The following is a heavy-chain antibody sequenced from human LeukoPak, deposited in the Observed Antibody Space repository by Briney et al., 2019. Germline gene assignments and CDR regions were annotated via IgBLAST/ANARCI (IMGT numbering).Heavy chain of an antibody. CDR1: GFTFSSYA. J-gene: IGHJ6*02. D-gene: IGHD1-26*01. CDR3: ARGWRMGDYYYGMDV. CDR2: ISCDGSNK. Sequence: PGRSLRLSCAASGFTFSSYAMHWVRQAPGKGLEWVAVISCDGSNKYYADSVKGRFTISRDNSKNTLYLQMNSLRAEDTAVYYCARGWRMGDYYYGMDVWGQGTTVTVSS. V-gene: IGHV3-30-3*01.